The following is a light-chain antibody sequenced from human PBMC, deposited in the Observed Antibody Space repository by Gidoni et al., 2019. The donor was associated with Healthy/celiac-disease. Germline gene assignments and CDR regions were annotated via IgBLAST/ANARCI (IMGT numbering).Light chain of an antibody. V-gene: IGKV3-20*01. CDR1: QSVSSSY. J-gene: IGKJ1*01. CDR3: QQYGSSRT. CDR2: GAS. Sequence: DIVLPQCPGTLSLSPGERATLSCRASQSVSSSYLAWYQQKPGQAPRLLIYGASSRATGIPDRFSGSGSGTDFTLTISRLEPEDFAVYYCQQYGSSRTFGQGTKVEIK.